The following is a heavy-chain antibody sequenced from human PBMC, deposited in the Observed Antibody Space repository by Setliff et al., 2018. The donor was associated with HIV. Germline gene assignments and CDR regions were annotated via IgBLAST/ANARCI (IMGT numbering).Heavy chain of an antibody. J-gene: IGHJ3*02. CDR1: GFSFRDSA. CDR2: VRTQTKSYGT. Sequence: GESLKISCAASGFSFRDSAMHWVRQVPGKGLEWVGRVRTQTKSYGTSYGASVKGRFTIFRDDSERRTFLQMNDLKIEDTAIYYCCRLKMGVDGAPDIWGQGTLVTVSS. D-gene: IGHD3-16*01. V-gene: IGHV3-73*01. CDR3: CRLKMGVDGAPDI.